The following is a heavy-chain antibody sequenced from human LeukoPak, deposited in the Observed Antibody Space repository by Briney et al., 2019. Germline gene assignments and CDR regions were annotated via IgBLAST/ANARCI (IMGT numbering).Heavy chain of an antibody. J-gene: IGHJ4*02. CDR3: ASGMAAAGTVDY. CDR2: INHSGST. V-gene: IGHV4-34*01. CDR1: GGSFSGYY. Sequence: PSETLSLTCAVYGGSFSGYYWSWIRQPPGKGLEWIGEINHSGSTNYNPSLKSRVTISVDTSKNQFSLKLSSVTAADTAAYYCASGMAAAGTVDYWGQGTLVTVSS. D-gene: IGHD6-13*01.